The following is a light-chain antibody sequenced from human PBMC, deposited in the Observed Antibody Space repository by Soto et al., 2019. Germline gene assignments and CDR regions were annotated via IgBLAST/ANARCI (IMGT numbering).Light chain of an antibody. CDR1: QSVSSSY. J-gene: IGKJ5*01. CDR3: QQYNNWPPRAT. V-gene: IGKV3-20*01. Sequence: ESVLTQPPGTLSLSPGERATLSCRASQSVSSSYLAWYQQKPGQAPRLLIYGASSRATGIPDRFSGSGSGTDFTLTISRLEPEDSAVYYCQQYNNWPPRATFGQGTRLEIK. CDR2: GAS.